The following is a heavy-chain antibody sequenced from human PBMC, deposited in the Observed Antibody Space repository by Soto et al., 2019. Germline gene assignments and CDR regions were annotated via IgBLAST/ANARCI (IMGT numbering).Heavy chain of an antibody. V-gene: IGHV1-2*04. CDR3: ARNYYYDSSGYYFVSSGGAFDI. CDR2: INPNSGGT. Sequence: QVQLVQSGAEVKKPGASVKVSCKASGYTFTGYYMHWVRQAPGQGLEWMGWINPNSGGTNYAQKFQGWVTMNSDTYISTDYMELIRLRYDDTGVYYCARNYYYDSSGYYFVSSGGAFDIWGQGTMVTVSS. CDR1: GYTFTGYY. D-gene: IGHD3-22*01. J-gene: IGHJ3*02.